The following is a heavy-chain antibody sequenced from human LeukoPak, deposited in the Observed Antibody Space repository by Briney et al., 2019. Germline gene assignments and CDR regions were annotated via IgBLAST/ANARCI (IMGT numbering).Heavy chain of an antibody. J-gene: IGHJ4*02. Sequence: GGSLRLSCAASGFTFSSYSMNWVRQAPGKGLEWVSYISSSSSTIYYADSVKGRFTISRNNAKNTLYLQMNSLRAEDTAVYYCLRDLNWSLDQWGQGTLVTVSS. V-gene: IGHV3-48*04. CDR2: ISSSSSTI. D-gene: IGHD1-20*01. CDR1: GFTFSSYS. CDR3: LRDLNWSLDQ.